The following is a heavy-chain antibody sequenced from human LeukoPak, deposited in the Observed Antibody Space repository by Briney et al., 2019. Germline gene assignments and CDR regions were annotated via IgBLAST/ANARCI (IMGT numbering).Heavy chain of an antibody. CDR2: INHSGST. CDR3: ARGRRY. CDR1: GVSVSSYY. J-gene: IGHJ4*02. Sequence: SETLSLTCTVSGVSVSSYYWSWIRQPPGKGLEWIGEINHSGSTNYNPSLKSRVTISVDTSKNQFSLKLSSVTAADTAVYYCARGRRYWGQGTLVTVSS. V-gene: IGHV4-34*01.